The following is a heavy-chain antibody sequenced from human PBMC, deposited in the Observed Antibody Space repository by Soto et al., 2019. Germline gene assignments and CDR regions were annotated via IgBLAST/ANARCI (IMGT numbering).Heavy chain of an antibody. J-gene: IGHJ4*02. CDR2: ISAYNGNT. CDR1: GYTFTSYG. Sequence: QVQLVQSGAEVKKPGASVKVSYKASGYTFTSYGISWVRQAPGQGLEWMGWISAYNGNTNYAQKLQGRVTMTTDTSTSTAYMELRSLRSDDTAVYYCARVPDTAHSTLLPLDYWGQGTLVTVSS. CDR3: ARVPDTAHSTLLPLDY. D-gene: IGHD5-18*01. V-gene: IGHV1-18*01.